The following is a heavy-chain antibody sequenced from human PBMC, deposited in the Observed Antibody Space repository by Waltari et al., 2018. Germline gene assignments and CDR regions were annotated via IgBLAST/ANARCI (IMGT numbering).Heavy chain of an antibody. D-gene: IGHD2-2*01. J-gene: IGHJ4*02. Sequence: QVQLVQSGSELKKPGASVKVSCKASGYTFTSYAMNWVRTALGQGLEWMGWINTNTWNPTYAQGFTGRFVFSLDTSVSTAYLQISSLKAEDTAVYYCARDVEGHCSSTSCYGGGFDYWGQGTLVTVSS. V-gene: IGHV7-4-1*02. CDR3: ARDVEGHCSSTSCYGGGFDY. CDR2: INTNTWNP. CDR1: GYTFTSYA.